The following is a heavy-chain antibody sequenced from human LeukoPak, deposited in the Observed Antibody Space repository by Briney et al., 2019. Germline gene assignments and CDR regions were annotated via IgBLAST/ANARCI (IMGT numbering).Heavy chain of an antibody. V-gene: IGHV4-4*07. D-gene: IGHD6-13*01. CDR1: GTSITTYF. CDR2: FYTSGST. Sequence: SETLSLTCTVSGTSITTYFWSWIRQPAGKGLEWIGRFYTSGSTTYNPSLKSRLTMSVDTSKNQFSLKLSSVTAADTAVYYCARGVYIAAAQYGYWGQGTLVTVSS. J-gene: IGHJ4*02. CDR3: ARGVYIAAAQYGY.